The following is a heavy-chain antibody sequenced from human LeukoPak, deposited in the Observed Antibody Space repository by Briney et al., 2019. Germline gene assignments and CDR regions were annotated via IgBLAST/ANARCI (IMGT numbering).Heavy chain of an antibody. V-gene: IGHV1-8*03. J-gene: IGHJ4*02. CDR1: VYTFTIYD. CDR2: MNPNSGNT. CDR3: ARVRLRRYYFDY. Sequence: GASVTVSFTASVYTFTIYDINWVRQATGQGLEWMGWMNPNSGNTGYAQKFQGRVTITRNTSISTAYMELSSLRSEDTAVYYCARVRLRRYYFDYWGQGTLATVSS. D-gene: IGHD5-12*01.